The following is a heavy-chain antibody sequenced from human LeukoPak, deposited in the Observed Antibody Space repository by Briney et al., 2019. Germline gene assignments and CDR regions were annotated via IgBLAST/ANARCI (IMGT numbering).Heavy chain of an antibody. CDR2: IYHSGST. CDR3: AREYESGYSSSWYLPQHYFDY. Sequence: SETLSLTCAVSGYSISSGYYWGWIRQPPGQGLGWIGSIYHSGSTYYNPSLKSRVTISVDTSKNQFSLKLSSVTAADTAVYYCAREYESGYSSSWYLPQHYFDYWGQGTLVTVSS. D-gene: IGHD6-13*01. V-gene: IGHV4-38-2*02. CDR1: GYSISSGYY. J-gene: IGHJ4*02.